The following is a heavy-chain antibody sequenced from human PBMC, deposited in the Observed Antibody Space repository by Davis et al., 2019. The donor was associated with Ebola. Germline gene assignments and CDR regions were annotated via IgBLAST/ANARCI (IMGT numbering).Heavy chain of an antibody. V-gene: IGHV4-59*01. D-gene: IGHD6-13*01. CDR1: GGSISDYY. Sequence: MPSETLSLTCSVSGGSISDYYWNWIRQPPGKGLEWIGYIYYSGSTYYNPSLKSRVTISVDTSKNQFSLKLSSVTAADTAVYYCARLRDSSSWYYYYYMDVWGKGTTVTVSS. J-gene: IGHJ6*03. CDR2: IYYSGST. CDR3: ARLRDSSSWYYYYYMDV.